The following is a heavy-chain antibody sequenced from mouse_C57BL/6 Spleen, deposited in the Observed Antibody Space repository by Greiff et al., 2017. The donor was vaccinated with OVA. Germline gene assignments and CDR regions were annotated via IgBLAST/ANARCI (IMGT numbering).Heavy chain of an antibody. J-gene: IGHJ1*03. D-gene: IGHD2-4*01. CDR3: ARRGLRYWYFDV. CDR1: GYSITSGYY. CDR2: ISYDGSN. Sequence: EVKLMESGPGLVKPSQSLSLTCSVTGYSITSGYYWNWIRQFPGNKLEWMGYISYDGSNNYNPSLKNRISITRDTTKNQFFLKLNSVTTEDTATDYCARRGLRYWYFDVWGTGTTVTVSS. V-gene: IGHV3-6*01.